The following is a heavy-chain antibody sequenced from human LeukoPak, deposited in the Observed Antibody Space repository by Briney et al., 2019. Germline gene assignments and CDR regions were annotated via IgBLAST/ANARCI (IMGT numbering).Heavy chain of an antibody. J-gene: IGHJ6*02. Sequence: GGSLRLSCAASGFTVSSNYMTWVRQAPGKGLEWVSVIYSGGNTYYADSVKGRFTISRDNSKNTLYLQMNSLRAEDTAVYYCAKDGGRNYYYGMDVWGQGTTVTVSS. V-gene: IGHV3-53*01. CDR1: GFTVSSNY. CDR2: IYSGGNT. CDR3: AKDGGRNYYYGMDV. D-gene: IGHD2-15*01.